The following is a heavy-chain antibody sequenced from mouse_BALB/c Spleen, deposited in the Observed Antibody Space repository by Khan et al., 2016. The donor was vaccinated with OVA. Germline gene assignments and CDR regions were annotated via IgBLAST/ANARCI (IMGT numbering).Heavy chain of an antibody. D-gene: IGHD3-3*01. CDR3: VRGRTY. CDR2: ISYSGST. CDR1: GYSITSDYA. Sequence: EVELVESGPGLVKPSQSLSLTCTVTGYSITSDYAWNWIRQFPGNKLEWMGYISYSGSTSYIPSLKSRISITRDTSKNQFFLQLNSVTSDDTATYYCVRGRTYWGQGTLVTVSA. J-gene: IGHJ3*01. V-gene: IGHV3-2*02.